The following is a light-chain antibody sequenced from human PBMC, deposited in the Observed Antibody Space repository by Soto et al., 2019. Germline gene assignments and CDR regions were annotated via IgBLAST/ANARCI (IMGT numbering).Light chain of an antibody. J-gene: IGLJ1*01. CDR3: CTHAGSSTSYYV. CDR2: EVS. Sequence: SVLTQPASVFGSPGQSITISCTGTSSDVGSYNLVSWYQQHPGKAPKLMIYEVSKRPSGVSNRFSGSKSGNTASLTISGLQAEDEADYYCCTHAGSSTSYYVFGTGTKATVL. V-gene: IGLV2-23*02. CDR1: SSDVGSYNL.